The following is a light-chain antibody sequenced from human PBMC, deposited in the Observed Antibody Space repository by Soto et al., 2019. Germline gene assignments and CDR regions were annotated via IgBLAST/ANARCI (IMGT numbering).Light chain of an antibody. Sequence: EIVLTQSPGTMSLSPGERATLSCRASQRVSNFLAWYQQKSGQAPSLLIYEASKRATGIPARFSGSGSGTGFTLSISSLEPEDFAVYYCQQRYNWPLNFGGGTKVEIK. J-gene: IGKJ4*01. CDR2: EAS. CDR1: QRVSNF. CDR3: QQRYNWPLN. V-gene: IGKV3-11*01.